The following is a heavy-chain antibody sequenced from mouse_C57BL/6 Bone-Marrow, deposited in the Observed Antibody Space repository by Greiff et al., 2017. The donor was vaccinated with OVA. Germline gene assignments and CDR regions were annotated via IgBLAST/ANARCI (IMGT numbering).Heavy chain of an antibody. D-gene: IGHD2-3*01. CDR1: GFSLTSYG. V-gene: IGHV2-5*01. Sequence: VQRVESGPGLVQPSQRLSITCTVSGFSLTSYGVHWVRQSPGKGLEWLGVIWRGGSTDYNAAFMSRLSITKDNSKSQVFFKMNSLQADDTAIYDCAKNERDGYYYFDYWGQGTTLTVSS. CDR3: AKNERDGYYYFDY. J-gene: IGHJ2*01. CDR2: IWRGGST.